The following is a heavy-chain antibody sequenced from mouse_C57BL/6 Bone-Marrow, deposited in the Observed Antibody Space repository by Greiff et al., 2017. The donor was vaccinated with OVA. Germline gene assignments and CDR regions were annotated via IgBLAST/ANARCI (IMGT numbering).Heavy chain of an antibody. J-gene: IGHJ3*01. D-gene: IGHD1-1*01. CDR1: GYTFTSYN. Sequence: LQQSGAELVRPGASVKMSCKASGYTFTSYNMHWVKQTPGQGLEWIGAIYPGNGDTPYNEKFKGKATLTVDKSSNTAYSTLNSLTSEDSAVDLCARDGLLQYPLAYWGQGTLVTVSA. CDR3: ARDGLLQYPLAY. V-gene: IGHV1-12*01. CDR2: IYPGNGDT.